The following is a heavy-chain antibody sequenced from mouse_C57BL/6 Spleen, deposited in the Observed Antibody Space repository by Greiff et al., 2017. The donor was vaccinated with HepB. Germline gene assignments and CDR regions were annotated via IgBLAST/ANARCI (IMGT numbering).Heavy chain of an antibody. D-gene: IGHD3-1*01. J-gene: IGHJ1*03. CDR1: GYAFSSSW. V-gene: IGHV1-82*01. CDR3: ARGLTWFWYFDV. CDR2: IYPGDGDT. Sequence: VMLVESGPELVKPGASVKISCKASGYAFSSSWMNWVKQRPGKGLEWIGRIYPGDGDTNYNGKFKGKATLTADKSSSTAYMQLSSLTSEDSAVYFCARGLTWFWYFDVWGTGTTVTVSS.